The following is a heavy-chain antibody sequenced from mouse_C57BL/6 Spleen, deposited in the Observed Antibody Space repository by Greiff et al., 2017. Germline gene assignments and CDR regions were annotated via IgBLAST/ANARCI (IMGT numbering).Heavy chain of an antibody. V-gene: IGHV1-50*01. D-gene: IGHD2-2*01. Sequence: QVQLQQPGAELVKPGASVKLSCKASGYTFTSYWMQWVKQRPGQGLEWIGEIDPSDSYTNYNQKFKGKATLTVDTSSSTAYMQLSSLTSEDSAVYYCARCYDGYHYAMDDWGQGTSVTVSS. CDR3: ARCYDGYHYAMDD. CDR2: IDPSDSYT. J-gene: IGHJ4*01. CDR1: GYTFTSYW.